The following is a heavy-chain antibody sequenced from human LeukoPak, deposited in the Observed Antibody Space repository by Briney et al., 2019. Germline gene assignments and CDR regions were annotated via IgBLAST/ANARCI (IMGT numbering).Heavy chain of an antibody. CDR2: ISAYNGNT. J-gene: IGHJ3*02. CDR1: GYTFTSYG. Sequence: ASVKVSCKASGYTFTSYGISWVRQAPGQGLEWMGWISAYNGNTNYAQKFQGRVTMTRDTSISTAYMELSRLRSDDTAVYYCASGIAVAEDAFDIWGQGTMVTVSS. V-gene: IGHV1-18*01. CDR3: ASGIAVAEDAFDI. D-gene: IGHD6-19*01.